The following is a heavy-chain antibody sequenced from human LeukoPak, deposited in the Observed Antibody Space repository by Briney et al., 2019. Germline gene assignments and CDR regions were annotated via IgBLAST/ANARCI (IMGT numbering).Heavy chain of an antibody. Sequence: GGSLRLSCAASGFTFSSDGMHWVRQAPGKGLEWVAFIRYDGSNKYYADSVKGRFTISRDNSKNTLYLQMNSLRAEDTAVYYCAKDHNPTYIVVVPAAYYYYYMDVWGKGTTVTVSS. CDR1: GFTFSSDG. D-gene: IGHD2-2*01. V-gene: IGHV3-30*02. J-gene: IGHJ6*03. CDR3: AKDHNPTYIVVVPAAYYYYYMDV. CDR2: IRYDGSNK.